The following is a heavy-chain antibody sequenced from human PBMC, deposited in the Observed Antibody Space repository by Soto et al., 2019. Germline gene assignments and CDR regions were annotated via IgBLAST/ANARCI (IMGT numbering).Heavy chain of an antibody. CDR1: GFTLSGSA. J-gene: IGHJ4*02. V-gene: IGHV3-73*02. D-gene: IGHD1-26*01. CDR2: IRSKTHNYAT. Sequence: EVQLVESGGGLVQPGESLKLSCAASGFTLSGSAVHWVRQASGKGLEWVGRIRSKTHNYATDYIASVKGRFTMSRDDSNNTAYLQMNGLKTDDTAVYYCSRSGGSYPFGYWVQGTLVTVSS. CDR3: SRSGGSYPFGY.